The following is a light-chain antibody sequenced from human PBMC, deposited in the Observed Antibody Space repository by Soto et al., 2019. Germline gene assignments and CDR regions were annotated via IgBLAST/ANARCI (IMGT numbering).Light chain of an antibody. CDR2: GAS. V-gene: IGKV3-20*01. CDR3: QQYGSSPWT. Sequence: EIALTQSPGTLSLSPGERATLSCRASQSVSSSSLAGYQQKPGQAPRLHIYGASSRATGIPDRFSVSGSGTDFTLTISRLEPEDFAVYYCQQYGSSPWTFGQGTKVEIK. CDR1: QSVSSSS. J-gene: IGKJ1*01.